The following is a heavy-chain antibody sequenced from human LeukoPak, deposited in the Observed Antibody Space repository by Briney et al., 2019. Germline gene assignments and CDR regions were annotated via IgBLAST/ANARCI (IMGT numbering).Heavy chain of an antibody. Sequence: SETLSLTCAVYGGSFSGYYWSWIRQPPGKGLEWVGEINHSGSTNYNPSLKSRVTISVDTSKNQFSLKLSSVTAADTAVYYCATLGEYYDSSGYYYNWGQGTLVTVSS. V-gene: IGHV4-34*01. J-gene: IGHJ4*02. D-gene: IGHD3-22*01. CDR1: GGSFSGYY. CDR3: ATLGEYYDSSGYYYN. CDR2: INHSGST.